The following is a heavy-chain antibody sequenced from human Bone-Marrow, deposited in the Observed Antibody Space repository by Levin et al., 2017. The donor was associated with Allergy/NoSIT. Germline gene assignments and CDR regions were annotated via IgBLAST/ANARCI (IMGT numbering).Heavy chain of an antibody. CDR1: GYTFSNSG. J-gene: IGHJ4*02. CDR2: VSGYNGGT. D-gene: IGHD1-7*01. Sequence: GASVKVSCKPSGYTFSNSGVSWVRLAPGQGLEWMGWVSGYNGGTNYAQKFQDRVTMTTDTSTTTAYMEMRSLTSDDTALYYCVKDWDYKVDYWGQGTLVTVSS. V-gene: IGHV1-18*01. CDR3: VKDWDYKVDY.